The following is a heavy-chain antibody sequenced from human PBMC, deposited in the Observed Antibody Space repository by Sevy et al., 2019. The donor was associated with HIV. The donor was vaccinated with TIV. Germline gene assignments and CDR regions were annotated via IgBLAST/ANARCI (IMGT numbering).Heavy chain of an antibody. CDR2: LSFVCGEI. CDR3: AREGCTKPHDY. D-gene: IGHD2-8*01. CDR1: GFTFSKYS. J-gene: IGHJ4*02. V-gene: IGHV3-23*01. Sequence: GGSLRLSCAASGFTFSKYSMSWVRQPPGKGLEWVSTLSFVCGEINYADSVKGRFTISRENSKGSVYLQMNNLRSEDTAVYYCAREGCTKPHDYWGQGTLVTVSS.